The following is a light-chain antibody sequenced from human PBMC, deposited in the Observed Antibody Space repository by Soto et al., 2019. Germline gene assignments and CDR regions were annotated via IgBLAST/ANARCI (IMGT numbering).Light chain of an antibody. CDR1: QSVSSSY. V-gene: IGKV3-20*01. J-gene: IGKJ1*01. CDR3: QQYDRSPWT. Sequence: EIVLTQSPGTLSLSPGERATLSCRASQSVSSSYSAWYQQKPGQAPRLLICGASSRATGIPDRFSASGSGTDFTLTISRLEPEDFAVYYCQQYDRSPWTFGQGTKVEIK. CDR2: GAS.